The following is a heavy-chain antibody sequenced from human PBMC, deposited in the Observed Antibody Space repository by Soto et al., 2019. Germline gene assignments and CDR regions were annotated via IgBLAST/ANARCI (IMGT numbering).Heavy chain of an antibody. Sequence: SETLSLTCAVSGDSISSGGYSWSWIRQPPGKGLEWIGYIYHSGSTYYNPSLKSRVTISVDRSKNQFSLKLSSVTAADTAVYYCARFYGDYYNWFDPWGQGTLVTVSS. D-gene: IGHD4-17*01. CDR1: GDSISSGGYS. J-gene: IGHJ5*02. CDR2: IYHSGST. V-gene: IGHV4-30-2*01. CDR3: ARFYGDYYNWFDP.